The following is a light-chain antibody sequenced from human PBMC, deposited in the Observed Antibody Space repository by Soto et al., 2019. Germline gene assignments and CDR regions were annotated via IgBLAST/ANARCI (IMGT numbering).Light chain of an antibody. CDR2: GAS. J-gene: IGKJ1*01. V-gene: IGKV3-15*01. Sequence: EIVMTQSPATLSVSPGERATLSCRASQSVSGTLAWYQQKPGQPPRLLFYGASTRATGIPARFSGSGSGTEFPLTISTLQSEDFAVYYCQKYSSWPPTWTFGQGTKV. CDR1: QSVSGT. CDR3: QKYSSWPPTWT.